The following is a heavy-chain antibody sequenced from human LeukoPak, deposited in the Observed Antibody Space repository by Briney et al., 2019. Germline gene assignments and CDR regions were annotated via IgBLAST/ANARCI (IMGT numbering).Heavy chain of an antibody. D-gene: IGHD4-17*01. CDR2: IIPILGIA. CDR3: ARDWTVTTSRFDP. J-gene: IGHJ5*02. Sequence: ASVKVSCKASGGTFSSYAISWVRQALGQGLEWMGRIIPILGIANYAQKFQGRVTITADKSTSTAYMELSSLRSEDTAVYYCARDWTVTTSRFDPWGQGTLVTVSS. V-gene: IGHV1-69*04. CDR1: GGTFSSYA.